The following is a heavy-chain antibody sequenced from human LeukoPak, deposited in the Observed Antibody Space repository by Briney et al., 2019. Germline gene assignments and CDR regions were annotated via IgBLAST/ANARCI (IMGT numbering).Heavy chain of an antibody. V-gene: IGHV4-39*01. CDR2: IYYSGST. J-gene: IGHJ4*02. Sequence: SETLSLTCTVSGGSISSSSYYWGWIRQPPGKGLEWIVSIYYSGSTYYNPSLKSRVTISVDTSKNQFSLKLSSVTAADTAVYYCARPGYSSGWYEVDYWGQGTLVTVSS. D-gene: IGHD6-19*01. CDR1: GGSISSSSYY. CDR3: ARPGYSSGWYEVDY.